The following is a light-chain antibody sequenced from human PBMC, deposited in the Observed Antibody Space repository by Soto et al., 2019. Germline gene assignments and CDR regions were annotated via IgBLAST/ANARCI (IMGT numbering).Light chain of an antibody. CDR1: QSVSSY. J-gene: IGKJ4*02. CDR2: DAS. V-gene: IGKV3-11*01. Sequence: EIVLTQSPATLSLSPGERATLSCRASQSVSSYLAWYQQKPGQAPRLLIYDASNRATGTPARFSGSGSGTDFTLTISSLEPEDFAGYYCQQRSNWPPLTFGGGTKVHIK. CDR3: QQRSNWPPLT.